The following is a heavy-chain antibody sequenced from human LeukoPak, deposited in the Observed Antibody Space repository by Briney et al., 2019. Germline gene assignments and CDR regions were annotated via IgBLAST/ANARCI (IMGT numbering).Heavy chain of an antibody. CDR3: ARDNNWNYALLDY. D-gene: IGHD1-7*01. V-gene: IGHV1-2*02. CDR1: GYTFTGYY. CDR2: INPNSGGT. J-gene: IGHJ4*02. Sequence: GASVKVSCKASGYTFTGYYMHWVRQAPGQGLEWMGWINPNSGGTNYAQKFQGRVTMTRDTSISTAYMELSRLRSDDTAVYYCARDNNWNYALLDYWGQGTLVTVSS.